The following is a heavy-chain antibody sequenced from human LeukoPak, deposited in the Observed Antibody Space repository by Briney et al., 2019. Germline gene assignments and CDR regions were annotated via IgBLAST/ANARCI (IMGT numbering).Heavy chain of an antibody. Sequence: PSQTLSLTCAISGDSVSSNSAAWNWITQSPARGLEWLGRTYYRSKWYNDYAVSVKSRITINPDTSKNQFSLQLNSVTPEDTAVYYCARDSIAVAGTRGFDYWGQGTLVTVSS. CDR2: TYYRSKWYN. J-gene: IGHJ4*02. D-gene: IGHD6-19*01. V-gene: IGHV6-1*01. CDR1: GDSVSSNSAA. CDR3: ARDSIAVAGTRGFDY.